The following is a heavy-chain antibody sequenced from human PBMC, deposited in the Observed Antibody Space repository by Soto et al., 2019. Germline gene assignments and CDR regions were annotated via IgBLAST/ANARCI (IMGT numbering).Heavy chain of an antibody. V-gene: IGHV3-30-3*01. CDR1: GVTFSSYA. D-gene: IGHD1-1*01. J-gene: IGHJ6*02. CDR2: ISYDGSNK. CDR3: ARDRLRYNWNDFPYYYYGMDV. Sequence: PGGSQRLSCAASGVTFSSYAMHWVRQAPGKGLEWVAVISYDGSNKYYADSVKGRFTISRDNSKNTLYLQMNSLRAEDTAVYYCARDRLRYNWNDFPYYYYGMDVWGQGTTVTVSS.